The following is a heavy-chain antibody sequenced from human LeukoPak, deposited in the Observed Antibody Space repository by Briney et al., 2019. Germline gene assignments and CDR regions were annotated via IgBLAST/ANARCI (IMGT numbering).Heavy chain of an antibody. D-gene: IGHD3-3*01. CDR2: IIGSGVNT. Sequence: GGSLRLSCAASGFTFTSYAMTWVRQAPGKGLEWVSAIIGSGVNTYYADSVKGRFSVSRDNSKNTLYLQMNSLRPEDTAVYYCAKGIGPNYDFWSGSDNYYYYGLDVWGQGTTVTVSS. CDR1: GFTFTSYA. CDR3: AKGIGPNYDFWSGSDNYYYYGLDV. V-gene: IGHV3-23*01. J-gene: IGHJ6*02.